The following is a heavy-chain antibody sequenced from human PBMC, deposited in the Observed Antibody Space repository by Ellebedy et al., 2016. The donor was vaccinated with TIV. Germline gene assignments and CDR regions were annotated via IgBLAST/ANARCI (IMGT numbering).Heavy chain of an antibody. V-gene: IGHV1-2*02. CDR2: INPNSGGT. J-gene: IGHJ4*02. Sequence: AASVKVSCKASGYTFTGYYIHWVRQAPGQGLEWMGWINPNSGGTNYAQRFQGRVTLTRDTSNSTAYMELSSLISDDTAVYYCARKEGLGTPPIDYWGQGTLVTVSS. CDR3: ARKEGLGTPPIDY. D-gene: IGHD3-16*01. CDR1: GYTFTGYY.